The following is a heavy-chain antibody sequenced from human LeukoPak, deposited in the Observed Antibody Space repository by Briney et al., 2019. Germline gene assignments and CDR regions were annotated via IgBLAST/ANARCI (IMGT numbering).Heavy chain of an antibody. J-gene: IGHJ6*02. CDR1: GFAVSSNY. Sequence: GGSLRLSCAASGFAVSSNYMTWVRQAPGKGLEWVSVIYSGGNTYYADSVKGRFTISRDNSKNTLYLQMNSLRAEDTAVYYCARDGGLVGPTYYYYGMDVWGQGTTVTVSS. D-gene: IGHD1-26*01. CDR2: IYSGGNT. V-gene: IGHV3-53*01. CDR3: ARDGGLVGPTYYYYGMDV.